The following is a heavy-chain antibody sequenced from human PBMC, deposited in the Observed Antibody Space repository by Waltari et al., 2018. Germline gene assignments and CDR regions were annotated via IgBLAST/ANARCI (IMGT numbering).Heavy chain of an antibody. D-gene: IGHD6-13*01. V-gene: IGHV3-7*01. CDR2: VKKVGRET. CDR1: GFTFSSSW. J-gene: IGHJ4*02. Sequence: EVQVVESGGGLVQPGGSLRLSCAASGFTFSSSWMTWVRQAPGKGMEWVSKVKKVGRETYYVDAVKGRFSIYRDNTKNSLYLQMSGLRAEDTAVYYCAIGGVETSWYWRYWGQGTLVTVSS. CDR3: AIGGVETSWYWRY.